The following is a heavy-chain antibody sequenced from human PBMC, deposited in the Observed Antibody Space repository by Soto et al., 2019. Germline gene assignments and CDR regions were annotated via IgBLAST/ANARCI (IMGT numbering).Heavy chain of an antibody. D-gene: IGHD3-16*01. Sequence: QVQLVQSGAEVKKPGASVKVSCKASGYTFTSYDINWVRQATGQGLEWMGWMNPNSGNTGYAQKFQGRVTMTRNTSIITTYMELSSLTSENAAVYYCARGVWYGVAQRNWFDPWVQGTLVTVSS. V-gene: IGHV1-8*01. CDR3: ARGVWYGVAQRNWFDP. J-gene: IGHJ5*02. CDR2: MNPNSGNT. CDR1: GYTFTSYD.